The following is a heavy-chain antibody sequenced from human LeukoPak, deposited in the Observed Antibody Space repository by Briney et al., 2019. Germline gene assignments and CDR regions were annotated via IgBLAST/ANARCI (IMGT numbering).Heavy chain of an antibody. V-gene: IGHV4-39*01. CDR1: GGSISSSSYY. CDR2: IYYSGST. CDR3: ARGDRGWYFLDYYGMDV. D-gene: IGHD6-19*01. Sequence: SETLSLTCTVSGGSISSSSYYWGWIRQPPGKGLEWIGSIYYSGSTYYNPSLKSRVTISVDTSKNQFSLKLSSVTAADTAVYYCARGDRGWYFLDYYGMDVWGQGTTVTVSS. J-gene: IGHJ6*02.